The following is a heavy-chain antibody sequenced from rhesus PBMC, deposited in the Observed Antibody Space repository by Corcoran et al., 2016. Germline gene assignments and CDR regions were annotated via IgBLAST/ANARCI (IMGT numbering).Heavy chain of an antibody. V-gene: IGHV2-95*01. CDR2: IYWNVMI. CDR1: GFSISTTGIG. J-gene: IGHJ4*01. Sequence: QVTLKESGPALVKPTQTLTLTCSFSGFSISTTGIGVGWIRQHPGRDLEWLATIYWNVMIYSTPSLKSTLPISKDTSKAQVVHAMTSMDPVDTATYYCARAGYCSYGTDYWGQGVLVAVSS. D-gene: IGHD2-15*01. CDR3: ARAGYCSYGTDY.